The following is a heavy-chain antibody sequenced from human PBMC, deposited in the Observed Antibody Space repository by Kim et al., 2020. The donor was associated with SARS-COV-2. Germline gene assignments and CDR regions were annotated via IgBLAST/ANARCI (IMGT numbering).Heavy chain of an antibody. D-gene: IGHD6-19*01. CDR3: ASRPGMAVAGLDY. V-gene: IGHV1-3*01. J-gene: IGHJ4*02. Sequence: YSQNFRGRVTITRDTSASTVYMELSSLRSEDTAVYYCASRPGMAVAGLDYWGQGTLVTVSS.